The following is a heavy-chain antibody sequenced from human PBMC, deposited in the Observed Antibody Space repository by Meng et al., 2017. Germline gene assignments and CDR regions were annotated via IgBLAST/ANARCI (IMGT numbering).Heavy chain of an antibody. V-gene: IGHV5-51*01. J-gene: IGHJ3*02. CDR3: ARRRSGSTAILGAFDI. CDR1: GYSFTSYW. CDR2: IYPGDSDT. D-gene: IGHD2-21*02. Sequence: GGSLRLSCKGSGYSFTSYWIGWVRQMPGKGLEWMGIIYPGDSDTRYSPSFQGQVTISADKSISTAYLQWSSLKASDTAMYYCARRRSGSTAILGAFDIWGQGTMVPSPQ.